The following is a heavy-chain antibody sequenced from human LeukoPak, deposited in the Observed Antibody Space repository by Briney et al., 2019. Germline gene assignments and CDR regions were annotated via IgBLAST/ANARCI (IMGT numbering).Heavy chain of an antibody. Sequence: SETLSLTCAVYGGSFSGYYWSWIRQPPGKGLEWIGQINHSGSTNYNTSLKSRVTISVDTSKNQSPRKLSYATSSDQAVYYCARERRVLRFLEWLPYLYYCDYWGQGTLVTVPS. V-gene: IGHV4-34*01. CDR3: ARERRVLRFLEWLPYLYYCDY. J-gene: IGHJ4*02. CDR1: GGSFSGYY. D-gene: IGHD3-3*01. CDR2: INHSGST.